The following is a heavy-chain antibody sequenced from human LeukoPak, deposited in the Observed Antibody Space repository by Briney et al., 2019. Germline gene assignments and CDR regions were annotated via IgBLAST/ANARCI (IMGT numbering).Heavy chain of an antibody. CDR2: IKEDGSEK. V-gene: IGHV3-7*01. CDR1: GFSFQYYW. J-gene: IGHJ5*02. D-gene: IGHD3-10*01. CDR3: ARGGSYYH. Sequence: GGSLRLSCAASGFSFQYYWMTWVRQAPGKGLEWVVNIKEDGSEKYYVDSVKGRFTISRDNAKNSVFLQMNSLRAEDTAVYYCARGGSYYHWGQGTLVTVSS.